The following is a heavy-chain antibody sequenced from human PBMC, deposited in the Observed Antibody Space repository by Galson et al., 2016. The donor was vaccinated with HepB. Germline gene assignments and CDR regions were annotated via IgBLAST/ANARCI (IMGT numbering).Heavy chain of an antibody. D-gene: IGHD1/OR15-1a*01. Sequence: SLRLSCAASGFTFSNAWMSWVRQAPGKGLEWVGRIKSKSEGGTTDYAAPVKGRFTISRDDSKNTVYLQMNSLKTEDTAVYYCTTDWVAVTGTCCSDYWGQGTLVTVSS. V-gene: IGHV3-15*01. CDR3: TTDWVAVTGTCCSDY. CDR2: IKSKSEGGTT. CDR1: GFTFSNAW. J-gene: IGHJ4*02.